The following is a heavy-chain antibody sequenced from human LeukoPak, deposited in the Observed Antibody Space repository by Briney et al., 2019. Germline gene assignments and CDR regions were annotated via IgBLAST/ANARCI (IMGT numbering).Heavy chain of an antibody. CDR3: VGGKTYRSFDY. CDR1: GGPIDSFY. J-gene: IGHJ4*02. V-gene: IGHV4-59*01. D-gene: IGHD1-26*01. CDR2: IYHSGST. Sequence: SEKVSLTCAVSGGPIDSFYWSWIRQPPGKGLEWIGYIYHSGSTNYNPSLRSRITMSVDTSKKQFSLSLISVTAADTAVYYAVGGKTYRSFDYWGQGMLVIASS.